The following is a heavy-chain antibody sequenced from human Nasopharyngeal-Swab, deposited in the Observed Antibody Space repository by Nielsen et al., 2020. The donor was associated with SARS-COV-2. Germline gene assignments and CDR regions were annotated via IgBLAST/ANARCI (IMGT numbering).Heavy chain of an antibody. CDR1: EFTFSSYS. V-gene: IGHV3-21*01. CDR2: ISSSSSYI. CDR3: ARVSSSGWDRGYFDY. D-gene: IGHD6-19*01. Sequence: GGSLRLSCAASEFTFSSYSINWVRQAPGKGLEWVSSISSSSSYIYYADSVKGRFTISRDNAKNSLYLQMNSLRAEDTAVYYCARVSSSGWDRGYFDYWGQGTLVTVSS. J-gene: IGHJ4*02.